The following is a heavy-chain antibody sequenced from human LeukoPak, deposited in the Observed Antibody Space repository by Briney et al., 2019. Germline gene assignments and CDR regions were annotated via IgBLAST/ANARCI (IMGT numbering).Heavy chain of an antibody. D-gene: IGHD3-9*01. CDR1: GFTFRSYW. J-gene: IGHJ3*02. V-gene: IGHV3-7*01. CDR3: ARRYFDWFLGAGDSLDI. Sequence: PGGSLRLSCAGSGFTFRSYWMHWVRQAPGKGLEWVANIKQDGSEKYYVDSVKGRFTISRDNANDSVYLQMNSLRAEDTAVYYCARRYFDWFLGAGDSLDIWGQGTMVTVSS. CDR2: IKQDGSEK.